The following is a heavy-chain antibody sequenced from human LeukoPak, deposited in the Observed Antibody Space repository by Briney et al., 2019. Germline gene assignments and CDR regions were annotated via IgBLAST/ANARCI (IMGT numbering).Heavy chain of an antibody. CDR2: ISHDGGAK. CDR1: GFTIRIYG. J-gene: IGHJ5*02. V-gene: IGHV3-30*18. D-gene: IGHD6-19*01. CDR3: AKDWGSSDWYNYFDP. Sequence: GTSLRLSCAVSGFTIRIYGMHWVRQAPGKGLEWVAMISHDGGAKYYGDSVKGRFTISRDDSKNTLYLQMNSLSTEDTALYYCAKDWGSSDWYNYFDPWGQGTLVTVSS.